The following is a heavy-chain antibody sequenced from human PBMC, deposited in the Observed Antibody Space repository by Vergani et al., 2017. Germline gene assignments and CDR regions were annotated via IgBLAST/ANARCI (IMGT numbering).Heavy chain of an antibody. CDR1: GFTFSSYA. CDR2: ISGSGGTT. Sequence: EVQLLESGGGLVQPGGSLRLSCAASGFTFSSYAMSWVRQAPGKGLEWVSDISGSGGTTNYADSVKGRFTISRDNMLYLQMNSLRAEDTAVYYCAKGVYCSSTSCYEGRGYYYGMGVWGQGTTVTFSS. D-gene: IGHD2-2*01. CDR3: AKGVYCSSTSCYEGRGYYYGMGV. J-gene: IGHJ6*02. V-gene: IGHV3-23*01.